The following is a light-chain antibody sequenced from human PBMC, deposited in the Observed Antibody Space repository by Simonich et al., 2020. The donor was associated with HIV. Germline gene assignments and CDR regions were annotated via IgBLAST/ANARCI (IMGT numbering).Light chain of an antibody. CDR3: MQALQTPIT. CDR2: RVS. CDR1: QILVHSEGDTY. V-gene: IGKV2-30*02. Sequence: DVVMTQSPLSLPVTLGQPASISCRSSQILVHSEGDTYLHWFHQKPGQAPRRLIYRVSTRDSGVPDRFSGSGSGTDFTLKISRVEAEDVGVYYCMQALQTPITFGQGTRLEIK. J-gene: IGKJ5*01.